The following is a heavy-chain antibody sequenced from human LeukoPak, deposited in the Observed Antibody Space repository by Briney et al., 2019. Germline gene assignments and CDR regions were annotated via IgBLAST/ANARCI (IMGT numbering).Heavy chain of an antibody. CDR2: INPNSGGT. Sequence: ASVKVSCKASGYTFTGYYMHWVRQAPGQGLEWMGWINPNSGGTDYAQKFQGRVTMTRDTSISTAYMELSGLRSDDTAVYYCASLVDTAMVNGDDYWGQGTLVTVSS. D-gene: IGHD5-18*01. CDR1: GYTFTGYY. V-gene: IGHV1-2*02. CDR3: ASLVDTAMVNGDDY. J-gene: IGHJ4*02.